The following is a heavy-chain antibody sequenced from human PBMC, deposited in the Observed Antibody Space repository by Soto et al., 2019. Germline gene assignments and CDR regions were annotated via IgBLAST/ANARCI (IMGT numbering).Heavy chain of an antibody. CDR1: GDSISSFTY. CDR2: IYQSGST. CDR3: AGGLKTAMDPWHFES. D-gene: IGHD1-1*01. V-gene: IGHV4-4*02. J-gene: IGHJ4*02. Sequence: TLSLTCTVSGDSISSFTYWTWVRQPPVKGLEWIGEIYQSGSTNYNPSLKSRVTISADKSNNQFSMRLSSVTAADTAVYYCAGGLKTAMDPWHFESWGQGTMVTVSS.